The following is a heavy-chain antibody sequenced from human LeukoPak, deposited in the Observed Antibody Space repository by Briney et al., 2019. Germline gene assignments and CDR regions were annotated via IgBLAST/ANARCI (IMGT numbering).Heavy chain of an antibody. CDR3: AREYYDILTPYGY. D-gene: IGHD3-9*01. CDR2: IKQDGSEK. J-gene: IGHJ4*02. CDR1: GFTFSSYW. Sequence: GGSLRLSCAASGFTFSSYWMSWVRQAPGKGLEWVANIKQDGSEKYYVDSVKGRFTISRDNAKNSLYLQMNSLRAEDTAVYYCAREYYDILTPYGYWGQRTLGTVSS. V-gene: IGHV3-7*03.